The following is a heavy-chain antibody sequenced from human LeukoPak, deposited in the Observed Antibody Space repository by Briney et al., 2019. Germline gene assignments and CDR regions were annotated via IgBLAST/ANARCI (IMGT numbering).Heavy chain of an antibody. J-gene: IGHJ5*02. V-gene: IGHV4-38-2*02. D-gene: IGHD3-10*01. Sequence: TPSETLSLTCTVSGYSISSGYYWGWIRQPPGKGLEWIGSIYHSGITYYNPSLKSRVTISVDTSKNQSSLKLSSVTAADTAVYYCARNKYYYGSGSYGVPNWFDPWGQGTLVTVSS. CDR1: GYSISSGYY. CDR2: IYHSGIT. CDR3: ARNKYYYGSGSYGVPNWFDP.